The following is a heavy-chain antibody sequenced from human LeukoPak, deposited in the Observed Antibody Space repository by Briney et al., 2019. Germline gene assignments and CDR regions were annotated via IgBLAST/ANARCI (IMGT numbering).Heavy chain of an antibody. Sequence: PSETLSLTCAVSGGSISSSNWWSWVRQPPGKGLEWIGSIYYSGNTYYNASLKSQVSISIDTSKNQFSLRLTSVTAADTAVYYCARQTGSGLFILPGGQGTLVTVSS. V-gene: IGHV4-39*01. CDR3: ARQTGSGLFILP. CDR1: GGSISSSNW. D-gene: IGHD3/OR15-3a*01. CDR2: IYYSGNT. J-gene: IGHJ4*02.